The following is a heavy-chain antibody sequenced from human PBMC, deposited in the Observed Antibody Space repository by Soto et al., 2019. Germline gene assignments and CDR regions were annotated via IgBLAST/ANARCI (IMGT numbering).Heavy chain of an antibody. CDR2: INHSGST. V-gene: IGHV4-34*01. D-gene: IGHD3-10*01. CDR1: GGSFSGYY. Sequence: SETLSLTCAVYGGSFSGYYWSWIHQPPGKGLEWIGEINHSGSTNYNPSLKSRVTISVDTSKNQFSLKLSSVTAADTAVYYCARTGVTGNYYYYYGMDVWGQGTTVTVSS. CDR3: ARTGVTGNYYYYYGMDV. J-gene: IGHJ6*02.